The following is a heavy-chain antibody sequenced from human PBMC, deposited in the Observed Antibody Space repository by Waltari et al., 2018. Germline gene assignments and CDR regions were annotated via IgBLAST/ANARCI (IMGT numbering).Heavy chain of an antibody. D-gene: IGHD3-10*01. Sequence: QVQLVQSGAEVKKPGASVKVSCKASGYTFTSYDINWVRQAPGKGLEWMGGFDPEDGETIYAQKFQGRVTMTEDTSTDTAYMELSSLRSEDTAVYYCATELLWFRELSPFDYWGQGTLVTVSS. CDR2: FDPEDGET. CDR1: GYTFTSYD. V-gene: IGHV1-24*01. J-gene: IGHJ4*02. CDR3: ATELLWFRELSPFDY.